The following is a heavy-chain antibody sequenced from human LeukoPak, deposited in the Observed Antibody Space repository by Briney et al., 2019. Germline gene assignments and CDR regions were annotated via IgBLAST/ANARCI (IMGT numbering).Heavy chain of an antibody. CDR3: ARHVRATVAVDY. J-gene: IGHJ4*02. D-gene: IGHD4-17*01. V-gene: IGHV4-39*01. CDR1: GGSISSSSYY. CDR2: IYYSGST. Sequence: SETLSLTCTVSGGSISSSSYYWGWIRQPPGKGLEWIGSIYYSGSTYYNPSLKSRVTISVDTSKNQFSLKLSSVTAADTAVYYCARHVRATVAVDYWGQGTLVTVSS.